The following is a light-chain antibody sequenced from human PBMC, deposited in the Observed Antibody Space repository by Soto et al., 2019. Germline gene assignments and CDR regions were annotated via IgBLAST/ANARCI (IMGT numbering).Light chain of an antibody. CDR3: AAWDDSLYGWV. CDR1: SSNIGSNT. J-gene: IGLJ3*02. V-gene: IGLV1-44*01. Sequence: QSALTQPASASGTPGQRVTISCSGSSSNIGSNTVNWYQHLPGTAPTLLIYYNNQRPSGVPDRFSGSKSGTSASLAISGLQSEDEAHYYCAAWDDSLYGWVFGGGTKVTVL. CDR2: YNN.